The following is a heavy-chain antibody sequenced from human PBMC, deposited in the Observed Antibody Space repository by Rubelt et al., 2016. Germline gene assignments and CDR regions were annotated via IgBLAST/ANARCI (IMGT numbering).Heavy chain of an antibody. Sequence: QVQLQESGPGLVKPSETLSLTCTVSSGSISSYYWSWIRQPPGKGLEWIASFYHTGSTTYNPSLKSRVTMSVDTSKNQVSMKVRAVTAAETAVYYCAREVPVDGTAFDPWGQGTLVTVSS. CDR3: AREVPVDGTAFDP. CDR1: SGSISSYY. J-gene: IGHJ5*02. V-gene: IGHV4-59*01. D-gene: IGHD6-19*01. CDR2: FYHTGST.